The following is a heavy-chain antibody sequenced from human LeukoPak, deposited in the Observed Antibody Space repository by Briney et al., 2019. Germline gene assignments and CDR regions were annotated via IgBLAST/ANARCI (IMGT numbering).Heavy chain of an antibody. CDR1: GFSFNSYD. CDR3: AREVYYYDSSGAFDY. Sequence: GGSLRLSCVGSGFSFNSYDMGWVRQTPGKGLEWVANIKQDGSEKYYVDSVKGRFTISRDNAKNSLYLQMNSLRAEDTAVYYCAREVYYYDSSGAFDYWGQGTLVTVSS. CDR2: IKQDGSEK. D-gene: IGHD3-22*01. V-gene: IGHV3-7*01. J-gene: IGHJ4*02.